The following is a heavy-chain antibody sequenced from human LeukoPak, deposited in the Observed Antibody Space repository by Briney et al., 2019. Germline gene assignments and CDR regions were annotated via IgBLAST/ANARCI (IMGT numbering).Heavy chain of an antibody. CDR1: GFTFRNYA. D-gene: IGHD4-17*01. CDR3: AKAAYGDYVNWFDP. CDR2: ISGSSGST. Sequence: GGSLRLSCAASGFTFRNYAMSWVRQAPGKGLDWVSSISGSSGSTYYADSVKGRFTISRDNSKNTLYLQMNSLRAEDTALYYCAKAAYGDYVNWFDPWGQGTLVTVSS. V-gene: IGHV3-23*01. J-gene: IGHJ5*02.